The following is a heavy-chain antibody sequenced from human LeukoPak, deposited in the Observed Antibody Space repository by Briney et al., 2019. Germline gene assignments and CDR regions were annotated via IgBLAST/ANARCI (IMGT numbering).Heavy chain of an antibody. CDR2: INHSGST. V-gene: IGHV4-30-2*01. D-gene: IGHD5-18*01. Sequence: PSQTLSLTCAVSGGSISSGGYSWSWIRQPPGKGLEWIGEINHSGSTNYNPSLKSRVTISVDTSKNQFSLKLSSVTAADTAVYYCARALRGYSYGYFNSWGQGTLVTVSS. CDR1: GGSISSGGYS. J-gene: IGHJ4*02. CDR3: ARALRGYSYGYFNS.